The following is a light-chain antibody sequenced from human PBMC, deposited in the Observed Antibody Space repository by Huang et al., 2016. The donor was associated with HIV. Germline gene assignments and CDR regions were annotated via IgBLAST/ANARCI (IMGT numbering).Light chain of an antibody. V-gene: IGKV1-5*01. J-gene: IGKJ2*01. CDR1: QSISSW. CDR2: DAS. CDR3: QQYNTYPYT. Sequence: DIQMTQSPSTLSASVGDRVTITCRASQSISSWLAWDQQKPGKAPKLLIYDASSLESGVPPRFSGSGSGTEVTLTINSLQPDNFATYYCQQYNTYPYTFGQGTKLEIK.